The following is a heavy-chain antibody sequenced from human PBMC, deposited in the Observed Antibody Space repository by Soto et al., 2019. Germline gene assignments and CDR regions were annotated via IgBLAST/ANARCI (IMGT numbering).Heavy chain of an antibody. D-gene: IGHD2-21*02. J-gene: IGHJ2*01. CDR2: IWYDGSNK. V-gene: IGHV3-33*01. Sequence: QVQLVESGGGVVQPGRSLRLSCAASGFSFSTYGMHWVRQAPGKGLEWVAVIWYDGSNKYYAESGKGRFTISRDNSKNTLYLQMNGLRAEDTAVYYCARGWYCGGDCYEWYFDLWGRGTLVTVSS. CDR3: ARGWYCGGDCYEWYFDL. CDR1: GFSFSTYG.